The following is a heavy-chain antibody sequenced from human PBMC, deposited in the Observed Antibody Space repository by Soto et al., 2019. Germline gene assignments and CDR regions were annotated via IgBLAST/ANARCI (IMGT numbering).Heavy chain of an antibody. Sequence: SSETLSLTCTVSGGSISSYYWSWIRQPPGKGLEWIGYIYYSGSTNYNPSLKSRVTISVDTSKNQFSLKLSSVTAADTAVYYCARGEQHYAFWSGYYDNYYYCGMDIWGQGTTVNASS. J-gene: IGHJ6*02. CDR3: ARGEQHYAFWSGYYDNYYYCGMDI. CDR1: GGSISSYY. V-gene: IGHV4-59*01. CDR2: IYYSGST. D-gene: IGHD3-3*01.